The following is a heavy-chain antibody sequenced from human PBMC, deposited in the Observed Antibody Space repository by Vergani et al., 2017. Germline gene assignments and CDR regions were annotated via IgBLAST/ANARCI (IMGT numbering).Heavy chain of an antibody. CDR1: GGSISSGGYY. J-gene: IGHJ6*03. CDR3: ARVDIVVVPSDYYDYMDV. Sequence: QVQLQESGPGLVKPSQTLSLTCTVSGGSISSGGYYWSWIRQHPGKGLEWIGYIYYSGSTYYNPSLKSRVTISVDTSKSLFSLKLSSVTVADPAVYYCARVDIVVVPSDYYDYMDVWGKGTTVTVSS. V-gene: IGHV4-31*03. D-gene: IGHD2-2*03. CDR2: IYYSGST.